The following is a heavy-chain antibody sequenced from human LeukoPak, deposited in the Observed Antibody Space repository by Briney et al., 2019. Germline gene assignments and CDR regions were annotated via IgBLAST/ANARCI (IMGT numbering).Heavy chain of an antibody. CDR3: SRRFRKDDSSGYVDY. V-gene: IGHV3-73*01. D-gene: IGHD3-22*01. CDR2: IRSKSNSYAT. Sequence: PGGALRLSCAASGFTFSDSSIHWVRQASGKGVEWVGRIRSKSNSYATAYAASLKGRFTISRDDSKNTAYLQMNSLKTEDTAVYYCSRRFRKDDSSGYVDYWGQGTLVTVSS. CDR1: GFTFSDSS. J-gene: IGHJ4*02.